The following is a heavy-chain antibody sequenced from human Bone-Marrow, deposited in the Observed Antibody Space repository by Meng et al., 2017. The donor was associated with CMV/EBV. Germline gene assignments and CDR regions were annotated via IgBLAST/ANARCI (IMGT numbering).Heavy chain of an antibody. J-gene: IGHJ4*02. D-gene: IGHD3-22*01. CDR3: ARLYYYDSSYYFDY. Sequence: SVKVSCKASGGTFSSYAISWVRQAPGQGLEWMGGIIPILGIANYAQKFQGRVTITADKSTSTAYMELSSLRSEDTAVYYCARLYYYDSSYYFDYWGQGTLVTVYS. V-gene: IGHV1-69*10. CDR1: GGTFSSYA. CDR2: IIPILGIA.